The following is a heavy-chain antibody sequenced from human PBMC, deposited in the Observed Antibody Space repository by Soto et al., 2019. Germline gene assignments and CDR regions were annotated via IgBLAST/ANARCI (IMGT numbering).Heavy chain of an antibody. J-gene: IGHJ5*02. V-gene: IGHV3-23*01. D-gene: IGHD3-10*01. CDR3: VKNSGWFNT. CDR1: GFTFGTTD. Sequence: QLLQSGGGLVQPGGSLTLSCAASGFTFGTTDMSWDRQAPGEGLEWVSTIDGSGGSTYYADSVKGRLTISRDNSRNTVYLQMNSLRGDDTSLYYCVKNSGWFNTWGQGALVTVSS. CDR2: IDGSGGST.